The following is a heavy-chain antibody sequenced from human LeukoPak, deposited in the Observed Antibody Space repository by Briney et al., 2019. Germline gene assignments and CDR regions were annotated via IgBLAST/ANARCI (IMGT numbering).Heavy chain of an antibody. D-gene: IGHD6-6*01. V-gene: IGHV4-59*01. CDR3: ARAESSSSDFDY. CDR1: GGSISSYY. Sequence: SETLSLTCTDSGGSISSYYWSWIRQPPGKALEWIGCIYYSGSTNYNPSLKSRVTISVDTSKNQFSLKLSSVAAADTAVYYCARAESSSSDFDYWGQGTLVTVSS. J-gene: IGHJ4*02. CDR2: IYYSGST.